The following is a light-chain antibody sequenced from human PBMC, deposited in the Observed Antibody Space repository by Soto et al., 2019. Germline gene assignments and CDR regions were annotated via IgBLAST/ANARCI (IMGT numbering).Light chain of an antibody. V-gene: IGKV3-20*01. J-gene: IGKJ2*01. CDR3: QQYSSSPYT. CDR2: GSS. CDR1: QSVSSSY. Sequence: EIVLTQSPGTLSLSPGERATLSCRASQSVSSSYLAWYQQKPGQAPRLLIYGSSSRATGIPDRFSGSGSGTDFTLIISRLEPEDFAVYYCQQYSSSPYTCGQGTKLEIK.